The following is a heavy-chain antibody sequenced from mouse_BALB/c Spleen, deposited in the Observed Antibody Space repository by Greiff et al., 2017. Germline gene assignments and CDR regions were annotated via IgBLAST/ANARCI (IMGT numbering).Heavy chain of an antibody. CDR2: INPSNGRT. D-gene: IGHD2-10*02. J-gene: IGHJ4*01. Sequence: QVQLQQPGAELVKPGASVKLSCKASGYTFTSYWMHWVKQRPGQGLEWIGEINPSNGRTNYNEKFKSKATLTVDKSSSTAYMQLSSLTSEDSAVYYCARENKYGNPYAMDYWGQGTSVTVSS. CDR1: GYTFTSYW. V-gene: IGHV1S81*02. CDR3: ARENKYGNPYAMDY.